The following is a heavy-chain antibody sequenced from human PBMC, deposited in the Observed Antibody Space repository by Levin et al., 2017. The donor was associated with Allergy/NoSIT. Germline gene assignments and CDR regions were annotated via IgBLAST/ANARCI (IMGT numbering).Heavy chain of an antibody. CDR1: GYTFTGYY. J-gene: IGHJ3*02. CDR2: INPNSGGT. Sequence: ASVKVSCKASGYTFTGYYMHWVRQAPGQGLEWMGWINPNSGGTNYVQKFQGRVTMTRDTSISTAYMELSRLRSDDTAVYYCASSRGYCGGDCYPNDAFDIWGQGTMVTVSS. CDR3: ASSRGYCGGDCYPNDAFDI. D-gene: IGHD2-21*02. V-gene: IGHV1-2*02.